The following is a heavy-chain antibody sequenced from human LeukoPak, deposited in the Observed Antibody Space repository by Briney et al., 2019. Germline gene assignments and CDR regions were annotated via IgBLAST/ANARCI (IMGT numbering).Heavy chain of an antibody. V-gene: IGHV4-39*07. CDR2: IYYSGST. J-gene: IGHJ4*02. D-gene: IGHD4-11*01. CDR3: ARGPTVKYFDY. CDR1: GGSISSSTYY. Sequence: SETLSLTCTGSGGSISSSTYYWGWIRQPPGKGLEWIGTIYYSGSTYYNPSLKSRVTISVDTSKNQFSLKLSSVTAADTAVYYCARGPTVKYFDYWGQGTLVTVSS.